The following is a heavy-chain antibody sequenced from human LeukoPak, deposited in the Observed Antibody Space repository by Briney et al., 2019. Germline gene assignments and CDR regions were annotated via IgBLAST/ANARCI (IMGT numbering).Heavy chain of an antibody. V-gene: IGHV3-23*01. J-gene: IGHJ4*02. CDR3: AKEALVGAPPGDYFDY. D-gene: IGHD1-26*01. Sequence: PGGSLRLFCAASGFTFSSYAMSWVRQASGKGLEWVLAISGSGGSTYYADSGKGRFTISRDNSKHTLYLQMNSLRAEDTAVYYCAKEALVGAPPGDYFDYWGQGTLVTVSS. CDR2: ISGSGGST. CDR1: GFTFSSYA.